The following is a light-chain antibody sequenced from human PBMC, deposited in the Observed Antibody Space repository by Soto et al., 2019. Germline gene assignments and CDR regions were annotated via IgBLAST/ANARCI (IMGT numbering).Light chain of an antibody. CDR2: EVT. Sequence: QSALTQPASVSGSPGQSITISCTGTSRDIGNYNYVSWYQHHPGKAPKLMIYEVTSRPSGVSDRFSGSKSGMTASLTISGLQPEDEADYFRASYRSANTLVVFGTGTKGT. CDR3: ASYRSANTLVV. J-gene: IGLJ1*01. V-gene: IGLV2-14*01. CDR1: SRDIGNYNY.